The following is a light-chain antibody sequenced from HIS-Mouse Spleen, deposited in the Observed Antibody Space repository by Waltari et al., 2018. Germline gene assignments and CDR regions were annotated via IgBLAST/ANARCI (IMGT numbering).Light chain of an antibody. CDR2: GAS. V-gene: IGKV3-20*01. J-gene: IGKJ4*02. Sequence: IVLTQSPGTLSLSPGDRATLSCRASQSVSSSYLAWYQQKPGQAPRLLISGASSRATGIPDRFSGGGAGTDFTLTISRLEREDFAVYYCQQYVSSLLTFGGGTKVEIK. CDR1: QSVSSSY. CDR3: QQYVSSLLT.